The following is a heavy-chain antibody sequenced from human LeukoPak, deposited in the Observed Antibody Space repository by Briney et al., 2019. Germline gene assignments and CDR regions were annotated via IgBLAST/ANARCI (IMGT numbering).Heavy chain of an antibody. Sequence: PSETLSLTCAVYGGSFSNYYWTWIRQPPGKGLEWIGELDHSGSSHYNPSLKSRVTISVDTSKNQLSLKLSSVTAADTAVYYCARGLEDRIAIFGVVKFYYFDFWGQGTLVTVSS. CDR3: ARGLEDRIAIFGVVKFYYFDF. CDR1: GGSFSNYY. D-gene: IGHD3-3*01. CDR2: LDHSGSS. J-gene: IGHJ4*02. V-gene: IGHV4-34*01.